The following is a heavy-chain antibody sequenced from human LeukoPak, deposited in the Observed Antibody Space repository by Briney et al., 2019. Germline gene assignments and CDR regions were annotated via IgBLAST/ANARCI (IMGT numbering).Heavy chain of an antibody. CDR2: IYTSGST. CDR3: ARWAVGGTIADY. D-gene: IGHD1-1*01. V-gene: IGHV4-4*09. Sequence: SETLSLTCTVSGGSISSYYWSWIRQPPGKGLEWIGYIYTSGSTNYNPSLKSRVTISVDTSKNQFSLKLSSVTAADTAVYYCARWAVGGTIADYWGQGTLVTVSS. J-gene: IGHJ4*02. CDR1: GGSISSYY.